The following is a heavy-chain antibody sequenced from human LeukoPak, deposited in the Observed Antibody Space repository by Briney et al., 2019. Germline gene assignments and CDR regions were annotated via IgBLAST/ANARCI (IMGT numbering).Heavy chain of an antibody. CDR2: TYYRSKWYN. Sequence: SQTLSLTCAISGDSVSNNSAAWNWIRQSPSRGLEWLGRTYYRSKWYNDYAVSVKSRITINPDTSKNQFSLQLNSVTPEDTAVYYCARCFNGIVGAMYYGMDVWGQGTTVTVSS. D-gene: IGHD1-26*01. CDR3: ARCFNGIVGAMYYGMDV. J-gene: IGHJ6*02. CDR1: GDSVSNNSAA. V-gene: IGHV6-1*01.